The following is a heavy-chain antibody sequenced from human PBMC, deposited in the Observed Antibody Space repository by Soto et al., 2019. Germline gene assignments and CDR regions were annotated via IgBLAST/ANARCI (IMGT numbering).Heavy chain of an antibody. CDR1: GFTFSNYE. CDR2: IGLSGDK. D-gene: IGHD1-1*01. CDR3: VRGHVTSMKCYGLGNPTSGTENIYGVDV. V-gene: IGHV3-13*04. J-gene: IGHJ6*02. Sequence: ELQLVESGGGLVQPGGSLRLSCAASGFTFSNYEMHWVRQAPGKGLEWVSVIGLSGDKYYPGSLMGRFTISRDNVENSLYLEMNSLRAGDTAVYYCVRGHVTSMKCYGLGNPTSGTENIYGVDVWGQGTSVTVSS.